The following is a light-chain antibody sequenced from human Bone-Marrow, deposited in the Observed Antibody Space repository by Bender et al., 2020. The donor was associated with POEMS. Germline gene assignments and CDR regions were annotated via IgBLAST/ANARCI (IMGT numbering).Light chain of an antibody. V-gene: IGLV2-14*03. CDR2: DVS. Sequence: QSALTQPASVSGSPGQSITISCTGTSSDVGGHNYVSWYQQHPGKAPKLMIYDVSYRPSGVSNRFSGSKSGNTASLTISGLQAEDEADYHCSSYRRSPIYVFGTGTKVTVL. CDR1: SSDVGGHNY. J-gene: IGLJ1*01. CDR3: SSYRRSPIYV.